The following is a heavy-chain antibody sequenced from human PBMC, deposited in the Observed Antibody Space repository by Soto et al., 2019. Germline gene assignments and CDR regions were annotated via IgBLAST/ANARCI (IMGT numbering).Heavy chain of an antibody. J-gene: IGHJ4*02. CDR2: IIGGGANT. Sequence: GVSLRLSWAAGRFTFSTFAMSWVRQAPGKGLEWVAAIIGGGANTYYADSVKGRFTFSRDNSQNTLYLQMDSLRAEDTAIYFCAKDSYSDFWSGHYYYFDFWGQGPLGTASS. CDR3: AKDSYSDFWSGHYYYFDF. CDR1: RFTFSTFA. V-gene: IGHV3-23*01. D-gene: IGHD3-3*01.